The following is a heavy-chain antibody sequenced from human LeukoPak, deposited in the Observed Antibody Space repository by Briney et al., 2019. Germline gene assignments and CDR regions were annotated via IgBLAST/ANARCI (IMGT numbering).Heavy chain of an antibody. J-gene: IGHJ4*02. D-gene: IGHD6-19*01. Sequence: AETLSLTCTLSGASISSSSSCWGWLRQPPGMGPEWFGSMDFSGSTHHNPSLESRATISVDTSKNQCSLKLSSVTAADTAVYYCARGSGWNPLEAALLDYWGEGTLVTVSS. V-gene: IGHV4-39*07. CDR3: ARGSGWNPLEAALLDY. CDR1: GASISSSSSC. CDR2: MDFSGST.